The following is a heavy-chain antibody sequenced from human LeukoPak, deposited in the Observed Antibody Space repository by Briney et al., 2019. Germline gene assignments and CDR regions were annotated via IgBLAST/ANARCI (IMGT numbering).Heavy chain of an antibody. V-gene: IGHV3-23*01. CDR2: SGSGGST. D-gene: IGHD6-19*01. CDR1: RFTFSSYA. Sequence: GGSLRLSCAASRFTFSSYAMSWVRQAPGKGLEWVSTSGSGGSTFYADSVKGRFTISRDNSKNTLFLQMNSLRAEDTAVYYCAKGGSGWYPAFDYRGQGTLVTVSS. J-gene: IGHJ4*02. CDR3: AKGGSGWYPAFDY.